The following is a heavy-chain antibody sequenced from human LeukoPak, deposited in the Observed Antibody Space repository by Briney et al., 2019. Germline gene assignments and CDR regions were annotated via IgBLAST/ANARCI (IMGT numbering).Heavy chain of an antibody. J-gene: IGHJ4*02. V-gene: IGHV4-34*01. CDR3: ARGPGRWYNWNYITTFDY. CDR1: GGSFSGYY. D-gene: IGHD1-7*01. CDR2: INHSGST. Sequence: SETLSLTCAVYGGSFSGYYWSWIRQPPGKGLEWIGEINHSGSTNYNPSLKSRVTISVDTSKNQFSLKLSSVTAADTAVYYCARGPGRWYNWNYITTFDYWSQGTLVTVSS.